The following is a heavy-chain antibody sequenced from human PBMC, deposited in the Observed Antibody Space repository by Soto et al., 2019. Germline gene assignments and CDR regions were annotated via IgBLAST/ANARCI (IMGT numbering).Heavy chain of an antibody. CDR3: ARDRSSWYVDAFDI. J-gene: IGHJ3*02. CDR2: IIPILGIA. V-gene: IGHV1-69*08. D-gene: IGHD6-13*01. Sequence: QVQLVQSGAEVKKPGSSVKVSCKASGGTFSSYTISWVRQAPGQGLEWMGRIIPILGIANYAQKLQGRVTITADKSTSTAYMELSSLRSEDTAVYYCARDRSSWYVDAFDIWGQGTMVTVSS. CDR1: GGTFSSYT.